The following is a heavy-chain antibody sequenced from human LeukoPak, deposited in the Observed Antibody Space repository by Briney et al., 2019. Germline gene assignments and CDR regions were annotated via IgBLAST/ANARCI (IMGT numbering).Heavy chain of an antibody. CDR3: ARGPPLDYYYMDV. CDR1: GGSISSYY. J-gene: IGHJ6*03. V-gene: IGHV4-59*01. Sequence: PSETLSLTCTVSGGSISSYYWNWIRQPPGKGLEWIGYIYYSGSTNYNPSLKSRVTISVDTSKNQFSLRLSSVTAADTAVYYCARGPPLDYYYMDVWGKGTTVTISS. CDR2: IYYSGST.